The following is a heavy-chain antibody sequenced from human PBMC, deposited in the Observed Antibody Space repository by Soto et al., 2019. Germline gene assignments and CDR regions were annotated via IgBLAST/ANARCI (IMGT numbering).Heavy chain of an antibody. CDR3: ARVGYYYDSSGYLDY. V-gene: IGHV1-46*01. D-gene: IGHD3-22*01. J-gene: IGHJ4*02. CDR1: GYTFTSYY. CDR2: INPSGGST. Sequence: QVQLVQSGAKVKKPGASVKVSCKASGYTFTSYYMHWVRQAPGQGLEWMGIINPSGGSTSYAQKFQGRVTMTRDTSTITVYMELSSLRSEDTAVYYCARVGYYYDSSGYLDYWGQGTLVTVSS.